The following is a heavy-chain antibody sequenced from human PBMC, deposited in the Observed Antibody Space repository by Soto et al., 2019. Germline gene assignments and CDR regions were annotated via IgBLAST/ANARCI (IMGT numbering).Heavy chain of an antibody. J-gene: IGHJ4*02. CDR3: ARLYCTGGACPSDY. V-gene: IGHV3-48*01. CDR1: GFTFSTYS. D-gene: IGHD2-8*02. Sequence: EVQLVESGGGLVQPGGSLRLSCAASGFTFSTYSMNWVRQAPGRGLEWVSYISSGGGTIYYADSVKGRFTNSRDNAKNSLYLQINSLRAEDTAVYYCARLYCTGGACPSDYWGQGTLVTVSS. CDR2: ISSGGGTI.